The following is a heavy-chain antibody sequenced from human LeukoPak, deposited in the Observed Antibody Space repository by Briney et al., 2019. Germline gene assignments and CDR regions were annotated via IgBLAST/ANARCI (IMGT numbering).Heavy chain of an antibody. J-gene: IGHJ4*02. CDR2: IWYDGSNK. CDR3: AISSTVTTLFDC. V-gene: IGHV3-33*01. Sequence: PGGSLRLSCAASGFTFSSYGMHWVRQAPGKGLEWVAVIWYDGSNKYYADSVKGRFTISRDNSKNTLYLQMNSLRAEDTAVYYCAISSTVTTLFDCWGQGTLVTVSS. CDR1: GFTFSSYG. D-gene: IGHD4-17*01.